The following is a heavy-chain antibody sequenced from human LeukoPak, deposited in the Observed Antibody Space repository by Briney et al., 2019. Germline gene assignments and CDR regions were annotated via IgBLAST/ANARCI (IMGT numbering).Heavy chain of an antibody. CDR3: ARTSYASGTNFDY. J-gene: IGHJ4*02. Sequence: SETLSLTCSVSGGSVNSGNYYWSWIRQPPGKGLEWIGYIHYSGSTTYNPSLKSRVTIAVDTSMNQFSLKLNSVTAEDTAVYYCARTSYASGTNFDYWGQGTLVTVSS. D-gene: IGHD3-10*01. V-gene: IGHV4-61*01. CDR1: GGSVNSGNYY. CDR2: IHYSGST.